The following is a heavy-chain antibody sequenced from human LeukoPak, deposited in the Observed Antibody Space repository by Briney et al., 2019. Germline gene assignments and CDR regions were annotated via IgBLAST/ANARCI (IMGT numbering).Heavy chain of an antibody. D-gene: IGHD6-6*01. J-gene: IGHJ6*02. Sequence: SETLSLTCTVSGASTTTTTHYWSWLRQHPGKGPEWIAYIYYDAGAYYNPSLASRVTTSLDSSANQFSLRLSSVTAADTAVYYCARVSIAARLNYYYGMDVWGQGTTVTVSS. CDR1: GASTTTTTHY. CDR3: ARVSIAARLNYYYGMDV. V-gene: IGHV4-31*03. CDR2: IYYDAGA.